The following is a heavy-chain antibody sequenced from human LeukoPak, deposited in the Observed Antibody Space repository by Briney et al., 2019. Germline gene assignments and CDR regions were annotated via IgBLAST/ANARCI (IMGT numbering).Heavy chain of an antibody. V-gene: IGHV3-23*01. CDR2: ISGRGDST. J-gene: IGHJ6*03. CDR3: AKGGNIRVLDYYYYTDV. CDR1: GFTFYTYA. Sequence: AGGSLRLSCAASGFTFYTYAMSWVRQAPGKGLEWVSAISGRGDSTNYADSVKGRFTISRDNSKNTLYLQMNSLGAEDTAVYYCAKGGNIRVLDYYYYTDVWGKGTTVTVSS. D-gene: IGHD2/OR15-2a*01.